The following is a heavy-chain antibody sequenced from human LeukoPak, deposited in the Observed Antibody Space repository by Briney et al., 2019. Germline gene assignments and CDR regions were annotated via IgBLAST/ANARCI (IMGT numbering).Heavy chain of an antibody. J-gene: IGHJ3*02. CDR3: AKDQGGIDAEDAFDI. D-gene: IGHD1-26*01. CDR2: ISGSGGST. CDR1: GLTFSSYA. Sequence: GGSLRLSCAASGLTFSSYAMSWVRQAPGKGLEWVSAISGSGGSTYYADSVKGRFTISRGNSKNTLYLQMNSLRAEDTAVYYCAKDQGGIDAEDAFDIWGQGTMVTVSS. V-gene: IGHV3-23*01.